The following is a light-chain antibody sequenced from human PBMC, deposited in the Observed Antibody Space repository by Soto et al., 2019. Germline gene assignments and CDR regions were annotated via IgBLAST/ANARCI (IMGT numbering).Light chain of an antibody. CDR3: SSYTSSSTL. Sequence: QSALTQPASVSGSPGQSITISCTGTSSDVGSYNYVSWYQQHPGNAPKLIIFDVTHRPSGVSNRFSGSKSGTTASLTISGLQAEDEAHYYCSSYTSSSTLFGGGTKLTVL. V-gene: IGLV2-14*03. J-gene: IGLJ2*01. CDR2: DVT. CDR1: SSDVGSYNY.